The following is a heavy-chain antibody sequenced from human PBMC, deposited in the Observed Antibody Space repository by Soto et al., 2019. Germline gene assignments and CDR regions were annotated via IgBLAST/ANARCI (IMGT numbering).Heavy chain of an antibody. J-gene: IGHJ5*02. V-gene: IGHV4-39*01. CDR3: ARRIAAAGNNWFDP. CDR1: GGSMSSSSYY. Sequence: SETLSLTCTVSGGSMSSSSYYWGWIRQPPGKGLEWIANMYFSGFYSGSTYYNPSLKSRVTISVDTSKNQFSLKLSSVTAADTAVYYCARRIAAAGNNWFDPWGQGTLVTVSS. CDR2: MYFSGFYSGST. D-gene: IGHD6-13*01.